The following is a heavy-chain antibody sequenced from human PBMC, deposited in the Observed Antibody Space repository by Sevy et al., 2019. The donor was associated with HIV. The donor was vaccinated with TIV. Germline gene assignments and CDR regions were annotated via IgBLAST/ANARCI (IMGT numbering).Heavy chain of an antibody. V-gene: IGHV3-11*06. CDR2: ISSSSSYT. D-gene: IGHD3-16*01. CDR1: GFTFSDYY. J-gene: IGHJ4*02. CDR3: ASSLGGDYFDY. Sequence: GGSLRLSCAASGFTFSDYYMSWIRQAPGKGLEWVSYISSSSSYTNYADSVKGRFTISRDNAKNSLYLQMNSLRAEDTAVSYCASSLGGDYFDYWGQGTLVTVSS.